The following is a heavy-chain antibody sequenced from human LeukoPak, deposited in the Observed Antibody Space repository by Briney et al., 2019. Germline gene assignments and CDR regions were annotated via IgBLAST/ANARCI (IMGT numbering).Heavy chain of an antibody. CDR2: ISLYNGNT. J-gene: IGHJ5*02. Sequence: ASVKVSCKASGYTFTSYGISWVRRAPGQGLEWMGGISLYNGNTNYAQKFQGRVTMTTDTSTSTAYMELRSLRSDDTAVYYCARDPPNPIFGPTDPWGQGTLVTVSS. V-gene: IGHV1-18*01. CDR3: ARDPPNPIFGPTDP. CDR1: GYTFTSYG. D-gene: IGHD3-3*01.